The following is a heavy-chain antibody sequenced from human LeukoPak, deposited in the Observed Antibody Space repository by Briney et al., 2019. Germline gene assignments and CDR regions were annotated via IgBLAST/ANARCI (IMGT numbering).Heavy chain of an antibody. CDR2: TYHSGST. J-gene: IGHJ4*02. V-gene: IGHV4-59*04. CDR1: GGSISSYY. CDR3: ARALNTNAIDY. Sequence: SETLSLTCTVSGGSISSYYWSWIRQPPGKGLEWIGYTYHSGSTYYNPSLKSRVTMSFDRSTNQFSLRLSSVTAADTAVYYCARALNTNAIDYWGQGALVTVSS.